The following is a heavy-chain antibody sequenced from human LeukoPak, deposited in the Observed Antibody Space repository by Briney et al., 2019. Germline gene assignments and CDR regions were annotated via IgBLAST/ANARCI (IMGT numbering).Heavy chain of an antibody. J-gene: IGHJ4*02. D-gene: IGHD3-22*01. V-gene: IGHV4-39*01. CDR3: ARQDYDSRGYYSLNYFDY. CDR1: GGSISSSSYY. Sequence: SETLSLTCTVSGGSISSSSYYWGWIRQPPGKGLEWIGSIYYSGSNYYNTSLKSRVTISVDTSKNQSCMTLSSVTAADTAVYYCARQDYDSRGYYSLNYFDYWGQGTLVTVSS. CDR2: IYYSGSN.